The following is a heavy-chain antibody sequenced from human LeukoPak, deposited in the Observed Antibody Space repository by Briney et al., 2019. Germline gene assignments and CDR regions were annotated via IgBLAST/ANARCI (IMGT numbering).Heavy chain of an antibody. J-gene: IGHJ4*02. CDR2: ISTSGVTT. D-gene: IGHD3-10*01. Sequence: GGSLRLSCAASGFTFSSYAMSWARQAPGKGLEWVSSISTSGVTTYYADSVNGRFTISRDNSKNMLNLQMDSLRAEDTAIYFCAKDYGSGTYYAPSSSDYWGQGTLVTVSS. CDR1: GFTFSSYA. V-gene: IGHV3-23*01. CDR3: AKDYGSGTYYAPSSSDY.